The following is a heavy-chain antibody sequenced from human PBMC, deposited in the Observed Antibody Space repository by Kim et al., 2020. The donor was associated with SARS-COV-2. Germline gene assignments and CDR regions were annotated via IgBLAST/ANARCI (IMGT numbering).Heavy chain of an antibody. CDR3: ASWSGYYSGYYYGMDV. J-gene: IGHJ6*02. D-gene: IGHD3-3*01. Sequence: GGSLRLSCAASGFNLSSYWMSWVRQAPGKGLEWVANIKQDGSEKYYVDSVKGRFTISRDNAKNSLYLQMNSLRAEDTAVYYCASWSGYYSGYYYGMDVWGQGTTVTVSS. V-gene: IGHV3-7*01. CDR2: IKQDGSEK. CDR1: GFNLSSYW.